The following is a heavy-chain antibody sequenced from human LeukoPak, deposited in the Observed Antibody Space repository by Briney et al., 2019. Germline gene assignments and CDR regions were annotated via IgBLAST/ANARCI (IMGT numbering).Heavy chain of an antibody. D-gene: IGHD3-3*01. J-gene: IGHJ6*03. CDR1: GFTFSSYG. CDR3: ARKNYDFWSGWDYYHYYMDV. V-gene: IGHV3-30*02. CDR2: IRYDGSNK. Sequence: PGGSLRLSCAASGFTFSSYGMHWVRQAPGKGLEWVAFIRYDGSNKYYADSVKGRFTISRDNSKNTLYLQMNSLRAEDTAVYYCARKNYDFWSGWDYYHYYMDVWGKGTTVTVSS.